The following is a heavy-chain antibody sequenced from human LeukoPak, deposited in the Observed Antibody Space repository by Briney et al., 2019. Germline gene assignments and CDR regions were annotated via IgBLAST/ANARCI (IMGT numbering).Heavy chain of an antibody. D-gene: IGHD3-22*01. CDR3: ARGKAYDSSGYYRY. CDR2: IYYSGST. Sequence: SETLSLTCTVSGGSTSSGDYYWSWIRQPPGKGLEWIGYIYYSGSTYYNPSLKSRVTISVDTSKNQFSLKLSSVTAADTAVYYCARGKAYDSSGYYRYWGQGTLVTVSS. J-gene: IGHJ4*02. CDR1: GGSTSSGDYY. V-gene: IGHV4-30-4*01.